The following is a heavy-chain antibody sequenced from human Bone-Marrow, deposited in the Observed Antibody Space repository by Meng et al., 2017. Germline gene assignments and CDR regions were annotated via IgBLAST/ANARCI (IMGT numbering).Heavy chain of an antibody. Sequence: QVQLQQWVAGLLKPSETLSLTCAVYGGSFSSYYWSWIRQPPGKGLEWIGEINHSGSTNYNPSLKSRVTISVDTSKNQFSLKLSSVTAADTAVYYCARDGGYWGQGTLVTVSS. CDR3: ARDGGY. CDR2: INHSGST. V-gene: IGHV4-34*01. CDR1: GGSFSSYY. D-gene: IGHD3-16*01. J-gene: IGHJ4*02.